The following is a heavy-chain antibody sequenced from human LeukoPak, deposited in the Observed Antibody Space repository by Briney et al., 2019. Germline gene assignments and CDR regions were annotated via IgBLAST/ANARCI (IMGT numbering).Heavy chain of an antibody. CDR2: IYYSGST. CDR1: GGSISSSSYY. Sequence: SETLSLTCTVSGGSISSSSYYWGWIRQPPGKGGEWIGSIYYSGSTYYNPSLKSRVTISVDASKNQFSLKLSSVTAADTAVYYCASQLFTGYSSSWPFDYWGQGTLVTVSS. J-gene: IGHJ4*02. D-gene: IGHD6-13*01. V-gene: IGHV4-39*01. CDR3: ASQLFTGYSSSWPFDY.